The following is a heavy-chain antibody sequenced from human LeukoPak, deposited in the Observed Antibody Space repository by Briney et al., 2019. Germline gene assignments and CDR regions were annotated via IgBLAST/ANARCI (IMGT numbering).Heavy chain of an antibody. CDR2: IYHSGST. D-gene: IGHD3-10*01. CDR3: AVGGVYLRGGAEAFDI. J-gene: IGHJ3*02. Sequence: SGTLSLTCAVSGGSISSSNWWSWVRQHPGKGLEWIGEIYHSGSTNYNPSLKSRVTISVDKSKNQFSLKLSSVTAADTAVYYCAVGGVYLRGGAEAFDIWGQGTMVTVSS. CDR1: GGSISSSNW. V-gene: IGHV4-4*02.